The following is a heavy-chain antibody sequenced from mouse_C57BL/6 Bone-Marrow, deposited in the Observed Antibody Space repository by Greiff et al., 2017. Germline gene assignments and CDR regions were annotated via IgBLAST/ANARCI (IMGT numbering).Heavy chain of an antibody. V-gene: IGHV1-69*01. D-gene: IGHD2-12*01. Sequence: QVQLQQPGAELVMPGASVKLSCKASGYTFTSYWMHWVKQRPGQGLEWIGEIDPSDSYTNYNQKFKGKSTLTVDKSSSTAYMQLSSLTSEDSAVYDCAREGYSGDFDYWGQGTTLTGSS. CDR1: GYTFTSYW. J-gene: IGHJ2*01. CDR3: AREGYSGDFDY. CDR2: IDPSDSYT.